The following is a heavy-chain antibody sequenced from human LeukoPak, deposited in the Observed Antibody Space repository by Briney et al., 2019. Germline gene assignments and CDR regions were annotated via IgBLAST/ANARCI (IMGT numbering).Heavy chain of an antibody. Sequence: SGTLSLTCAVSGGSTSSNNWWGWVHQPPGKGLEWIGEIYHSGSPNYNPSLKSRVTISVDKSRNHFSLNLSSVTAADTAVYYCARVNINNWHSCDYWGQGTLVTVSS. J-gene: IGHJ4*02. CDR2: IYHSGSP. CDR1: GGSTSSNNW. CDR3: ARVNINNWHSCDY. D-gene: IGHD1-1*01. V-gene: IGHV4-4*02.